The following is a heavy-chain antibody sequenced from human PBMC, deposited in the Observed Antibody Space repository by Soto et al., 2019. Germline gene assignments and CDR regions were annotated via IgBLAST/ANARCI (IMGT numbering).Heavy chain of an antibody. Sequence: PSETLSLTCTVSGGSISSGGYYWSWIRQHPGKGLEWIGYIYYSGSTYYNPSLKSRVTISVDTSKNQFSLKLSSVTAADTAVYYCARALDIGYCSSTSCLYNWFDPWGQGTLVTVSS. CDR2: IYYSGST. V-gene: IGHV4-31*03. CDR3: ARALDIGYCSSTSCLYNWFDP. J-gene: IGHJ5*02. D-gene: IGHD2-2*01. CDR1: GGSISSGGYY.